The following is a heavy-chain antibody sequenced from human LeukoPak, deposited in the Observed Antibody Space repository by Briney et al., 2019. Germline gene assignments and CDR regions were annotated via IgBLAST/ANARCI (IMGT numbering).Heavy chain of an antibody. V-gene: IGHV3-53*01. CDR3: ARGGLRPLNWFDP. J-gene: IGHJ5*02. D-gene: IGHD3-16*01. Sequence: QTGGSLRLSCAASGFTVSSNYMSWVRQAPGKGLEWVSVIYSGGSTYYADSVKGRFTISRDNSKNTLYLQMNSLRAEDTAVYYCARGGLRPLNWFDPWGQGTLVTVSS. CDR1: GFTVSSNY. CDR2: IYSGGST.